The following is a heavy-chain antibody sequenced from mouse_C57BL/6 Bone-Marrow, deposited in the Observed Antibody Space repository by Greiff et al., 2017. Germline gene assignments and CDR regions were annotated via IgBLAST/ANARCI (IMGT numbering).Heavy chain of an antibody. CDR2: IDPSDSET. D-gene: IGHD2-2*01. J-gene: IGHJ1*03. Sequence: QVQLQQPGAELVRPGSSVKLSCKASGYTFTSYWMHWVKQRPIQGLEWIGNIDPSDSETHYNQKFKDKATLTVDKSSSTAYMQLSSLTSEDSAVXYCARGCREAFYYGYDWYFDVGGTGTTVTVSS. CDR3: ARGCREAFYYGYDWYFDV. V-gene: IGHV1-52*01. CDR1: GYTFTSYW.